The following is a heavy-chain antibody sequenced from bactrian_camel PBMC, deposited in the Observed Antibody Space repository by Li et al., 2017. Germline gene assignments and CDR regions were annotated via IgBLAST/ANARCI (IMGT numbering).Heavy chain of an antibody. CDR3: AKDSALVWTLGEYAY. J-gene: IGHJ4*01. V-gene: IGHV3S40*01. CDR1: GFTFSNYA. Sequence: VQLVESGGGSAQAGGSLRLSCAASGFTFSNYAMNWVRQAPGKGLEWVSAITSGGGNTYYADSVKGRFTISRDNAKNMVYLHLNSLKTEDMAMYYCAKDSALVWTLGEYAYWGQGTQVTVS. D-gene: IGHD4*01. CDR2: ITSGGGNT.